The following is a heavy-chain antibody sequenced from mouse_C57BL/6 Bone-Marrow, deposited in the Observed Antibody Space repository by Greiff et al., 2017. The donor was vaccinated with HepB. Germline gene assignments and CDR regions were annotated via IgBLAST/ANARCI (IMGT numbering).Heavy chain of an antibody. CDR2: IDPSDSYT. D-gene: IGHD2-3*01. J-gene: IGHJ3*01. V-gene: IGHV1-69*01. CDR1: GYTFTSYW. Sequence: QVQLQQPGAELVMPGASVKLSCKASGYTFTSYWMHWVKQRPGQGLEWIGEIDPSDSYTNYNQKFKGKSTLTVDKSSSTAYMQLSSLTSEDSAVYYCARGLLRLAWFAYWGQGTLVTVSA. CDR3: ARGLLRLAWFAY.